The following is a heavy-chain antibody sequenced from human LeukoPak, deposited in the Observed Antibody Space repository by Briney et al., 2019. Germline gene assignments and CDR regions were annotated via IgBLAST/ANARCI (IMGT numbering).Heavy chain of an antibody. CDR2: IKSKTDGGTT. CDR1: GFTFSNAW. Sequence: GGSLRLSCAASGFTFSNAWMSWVRQAPGKGLEWVGRIKSKTDGGTTDYAAPVKGRFTISRDDSKNTLYLQMNSLKTEDTAVYYCTTDYGGYSSSWQEYYFDYWGQGTLVTVSS. D-gene: IGHD6-13*01. J-gene: IGHJ4*02. V-gene: IGHV3-15*01. CDR3: TTDYGGYSSSWQEYYFDY.